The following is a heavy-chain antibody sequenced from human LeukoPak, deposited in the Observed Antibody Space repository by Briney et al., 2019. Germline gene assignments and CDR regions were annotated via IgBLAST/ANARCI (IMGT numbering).Heavy chain of an antibody. CDR2: ISSSGSTI. J-gene: IGHJ4*02. Sequence: GGSLRLSCAASGFTFSSYEMNWVRQAPGKGLEWVSYISSSGSTIYYADSVKGRFTISRDNAKNSLYLQMNSLRAEDTADYYCARDSFPYYYDSSGYPNAFDYWGQGTLVTVSS. D-gene: IGHD3-22*01. V-gene: IGHV3-48*03. CDR1: GFTFSSYE. CDR3: ARDSFPYYYDSSGYPNAFDY.